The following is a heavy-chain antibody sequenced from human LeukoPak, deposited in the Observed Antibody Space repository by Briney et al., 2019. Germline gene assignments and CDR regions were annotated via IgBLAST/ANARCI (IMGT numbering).Heavy chain of an antibody. D-gene: IGHD4-17*01. J-gene: IGHJ4*02. CDR3: ARGPLKYGDKKEFDY. CDR1: GYTFTGYY. CDR2: INPNSGGT. V-gene: IGHV1-2*02. Sequence: RASVKVSCKASGYTFTGYYMHWVRQAPGQGLEWMGWINPNSGGTNYAQKFQGRVTMTRDTSISTAYMELTSLRSDDTAVYYCARGPLKYGDKKEFDYWGQGTLVTVSS.